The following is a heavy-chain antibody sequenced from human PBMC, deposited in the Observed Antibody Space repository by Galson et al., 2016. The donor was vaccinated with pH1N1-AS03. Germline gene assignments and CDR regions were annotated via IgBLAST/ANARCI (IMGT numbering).Heavy chain of an antibody. CDR1: GGTLSRYT. D-gene: IGHD1-1*01. Sequence: QSGAEVKKPGEPLNISCKASGGTLSRYTINWVRQAPGPGLEWMGRINPMVGLADYPQKLQDTVTSTADKSKSTVYMELGSLRSEDTAVYYCASGTSDAFDIWGQGTMVTVSS. CDR2: INPMVGLA. J-gene: IGHJ3*02. V-gene: IGHV1-69*02. CDR3: ASGTSDAFDI.